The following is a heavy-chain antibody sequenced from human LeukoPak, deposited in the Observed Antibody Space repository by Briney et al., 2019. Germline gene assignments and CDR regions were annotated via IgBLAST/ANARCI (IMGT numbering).Heavy chain of an antibody. Sequence: SETLSLTCDVSGGSISTNNWWSWVRQPPGKGLEWIGEIYHTGNTNYSPSLRGRVTMSIDKSNNQFSLNLNSVTAADTAVYYCAKSGDYLWDYWGQGTLVTVST. V-gene: IGHV4-4*02. D-gene: IGHD3-16*01. CDR1: GGSISTNNW. CDR2: IYHTGNT. J-gene: IGHJ4*02. CDR3: AKSGDYLWDY.